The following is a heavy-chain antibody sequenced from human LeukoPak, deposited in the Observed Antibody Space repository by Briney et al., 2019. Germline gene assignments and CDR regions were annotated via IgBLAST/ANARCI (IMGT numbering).Heavy chain of an antibody. Sequence: ASVKVSCKASGYTFTGHCMHWVRQAPGQGTEWMGWINPNSGGTNYAQKFQGRVTMTRDTSISTAYMELSGLRSDDTAVYYCARCSTPHWIFDAFDIWGQGTMVTVSS. D-gene: IGHD1-1*01. CDR3: ARCSTPHWIFDAFDI. V-gene: IGHV1-2*02. J-gene: IGHJ3*02. CDR1: GYTFTGHC. CDR2: INPNSGGT.